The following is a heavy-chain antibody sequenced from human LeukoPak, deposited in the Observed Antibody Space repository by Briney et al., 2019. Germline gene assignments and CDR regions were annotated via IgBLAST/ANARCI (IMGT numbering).Heavy chain of an antibody. Sequence: PGGSLRLSCAASGFTFSSYAMSWVRQAPGKGLEWVSAISGSGGSTYYADSVKGRFTISRDNSKNTLCLQMNSLRAEDTAVYYCAKDPASIVATYFDYWGQGTLVTVSS. CDR3: AKDPASIVATYFDY. J-gene: IGHJ4*02. V-gene: IGHV3-23*01. CDR2: ISGSGGST. CDR1: GFTFSSYA. D-gene: IGHD5-12*01.